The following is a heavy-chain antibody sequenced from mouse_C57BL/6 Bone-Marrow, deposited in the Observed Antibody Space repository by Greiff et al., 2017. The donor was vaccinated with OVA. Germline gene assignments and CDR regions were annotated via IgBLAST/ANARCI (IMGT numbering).Heavy chain of an antibody. D-gene: IGHD1-1*01. J-gene: IGHJ2*01. V-gene: IGHV1-80*01. CDR2: IYPGDGDT. CDR3: APLYYGISFYYVDY. Sequence: QVQLQQSGAELVKPGASVKISCKASGYAFSSYWMNWVKQRPGKGLEWIGQIYPGDGDTNYNGKFKGKATLTADKSSSTAYMQLSSLTSYDSAVYFCAPLYYGISFYYVDYGGQGTTLTVSS. CDR1: GYAFSSYW.